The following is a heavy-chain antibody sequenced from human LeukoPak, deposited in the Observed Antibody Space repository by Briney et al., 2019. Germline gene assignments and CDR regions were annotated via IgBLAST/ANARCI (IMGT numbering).Heavy chain of an antibody. CDR3: ARANQDSGSPDAFDI. D-gene: IGHD1-26*01. J-gene: IGHJ3*02. CDR2: ISNSSSYI. CDR1: GFTFSNAW. V-gene: IGHV3-21*01. Sequence: GGSLRLSCAASGFTFSNAWMSWVRQAPGKGLEWVSSISNSSSYIYYADSVKGRFTISRDNAKNSLYLQMNSLRAEDTAVYYCARANQDSGSPDAFDIWGQGTMVTVSS.